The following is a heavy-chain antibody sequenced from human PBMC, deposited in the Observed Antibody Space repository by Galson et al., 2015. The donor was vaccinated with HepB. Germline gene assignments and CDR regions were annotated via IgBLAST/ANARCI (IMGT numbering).Heavy chain of an antibody. V-gene: IGHV4-39*01. Sequence: SETLSLTCIVSGGSISSGHNYWGWIRQPPGKGLEWIGSISYSGSTYYNPSLKIRVTMSVDTSKNQFSLKLTSVTAADTAVYFCARDREGYNFADYWGQGTLVTVSS. CDR2: ISYSGST. D-gene: IGHD5-24*01. CDR1: GGSISSGHNY. J-gene: IGHJ4*02. CDR3: ARDREGYNFADY.